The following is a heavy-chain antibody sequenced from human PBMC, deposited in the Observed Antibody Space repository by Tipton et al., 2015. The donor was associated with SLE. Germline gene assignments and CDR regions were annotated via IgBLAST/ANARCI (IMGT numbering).Heavy chain of an antibody. D-gene: IGHD1-1*01. CDR2: IYHSGST. CDR3: ASGQNWFDL. J-gene: IGHJ2*01. Sequence: LRLSCTVSGGSISSGYYWGWIRQPPGKGLEWIGNIYHSGSTYYNPSLKSRVTISVDTSKNQFSLKLRSVTAADTAVYYCASGQNWFDLWGRGTLVTVSS. CDR1: GGSISSGYY. V-gene: IGHV4-38-2*02.